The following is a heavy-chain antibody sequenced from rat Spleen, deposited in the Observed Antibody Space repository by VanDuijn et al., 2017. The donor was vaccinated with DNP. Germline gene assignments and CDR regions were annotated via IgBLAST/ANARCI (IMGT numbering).Heavy chain of an antibody. CDR3: ASGFGWFAY. J-gene: IGHJ3*01. CDR1: GFTFRNYD. D-gene: IGHD4-1*01. CDR2: ISPSDNST. Sequence: EVQLVESGGGLVQPGRSLKLSCAASGFTFRNYDMAWVRQAPTMGLEWVASISPSDNSTYYRDSIKGRFTVSRDHATNTLYLRLNSLRSEDTATYYCASGFGWFAYWGQGTLVTVSS. V-gene: IGHV5S13*01.